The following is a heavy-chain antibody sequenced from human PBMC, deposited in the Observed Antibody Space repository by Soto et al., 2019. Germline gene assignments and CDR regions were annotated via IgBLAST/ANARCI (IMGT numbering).Heavy chain of an antibody. D-gene: IGHD6-6*01. CDR1: GFTFSSYA. J-gene: IGHJ6*02. Sequence: VQLVESGGGVVQPGRSLRLSCAASGFTFSSYAMHWVRQAPGKGLEWVAVISYDGSNKYYADSVKGRFTISRDNSKDAVYLQMNSLRAEDTAVYYCARDEHETVSSLGGRYYYYYCMDEWGQGTTVTGFS. CDR2: ISYDGSNK. V-gene: IGHV3-30*14. CDR3: ARDEHETVSSLGGRYYYYYCMDE.